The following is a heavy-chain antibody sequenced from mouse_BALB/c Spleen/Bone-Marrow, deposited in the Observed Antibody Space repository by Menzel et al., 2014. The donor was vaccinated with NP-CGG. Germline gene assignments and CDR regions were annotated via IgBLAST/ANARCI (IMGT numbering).Heavy chain of an antibody. CDR2: INPSSGYT. V-gene: IGHV1-7*01. J-gene: IGHJ2*01. CDR3: ARGYYDLDY. Sequence: VQVVESGAELAKPGASVKMSCKASGYRLTSYWMHWVKQRPGQGLEWIGYINPSSGYTEDNQKFKDKAALTADKSSSTAYMQLSRLTSEDSAVYYCARGYYDLDYWGQGTTLTVSS. D-gene: IGHD2-4*01. CDR1: GYRLTSYW.